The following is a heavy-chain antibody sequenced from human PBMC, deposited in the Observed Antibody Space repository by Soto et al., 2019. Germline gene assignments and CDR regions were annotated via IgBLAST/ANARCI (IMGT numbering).Heavy chain of an antibody. CDR3: AGGSGWFYNY. D-gene: IGHD6-19*01. J-gene: IGHJ4*02. CDR1: GFTFSVSS. Sequence: EVQLVESGGGVVHPGGSLRLSCAASGFTFSVSSMTWVRQAPGKGLEWVANINHDGSEIYYVDSVKGRFTISRDNAKNSLYLEMSSLRAEDTAIYYCAGGSGWFYNYWGQGTLVTVSS. V-gene: IGHV3-7*01. CDR2: INHDGSEI.